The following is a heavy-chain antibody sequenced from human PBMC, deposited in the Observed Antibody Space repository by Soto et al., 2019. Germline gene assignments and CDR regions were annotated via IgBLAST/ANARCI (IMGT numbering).Heavy chain of an antibody. J-gene: IGHJ6*02. Sequence: ASETLSLTCTVSGGSISSYYWSWIRQPPGKGLEWIGYIYYSGSTNYNPSLKSRVTISVDTSKNQFSLKLSSVTAADTAVYYCAREGNYDILTAYGMDVWGQGTTVTVSS. CDR2: IYYSGST. V-gene: IGHV4-59*01. D-gene: IGHD3-9*01. CDR1: GGSISSYY. CDR3: AREGNYDILTAYGMDV.